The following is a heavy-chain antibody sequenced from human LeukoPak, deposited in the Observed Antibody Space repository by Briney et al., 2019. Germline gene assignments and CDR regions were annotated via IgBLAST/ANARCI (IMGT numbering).Heavy chain of an antibody. CDR3: ARGAPPQN. J-gene: IGHJ4*02. V-gene: IGHV4-39*07. CDR2: VYYTGAS. Sequence: SETLSLTCTVSGGSISSSSYYWGWIRQPPGKGLEWIGSVYYTGASYYNPSLKSRVTISIDTSKKHFSLKLTSVTAADTAVYYCARGAPPQNWGQGTLVTISS. CDR1: GGSISSSSYY.